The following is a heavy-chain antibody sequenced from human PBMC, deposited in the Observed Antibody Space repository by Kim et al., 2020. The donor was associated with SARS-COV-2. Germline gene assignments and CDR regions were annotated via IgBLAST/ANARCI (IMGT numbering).Heavy chain of an antibody. Sequence: GGSLRLSCAASGFTFSNFGMHWVRQAPGKGLEWVAVVWYDGSEKYYADSVKGRFTISRDNSEDTVYLQMNSLRAEDTAVYYCARDGAALYGGNLGDWGQG. V-gene: IGHV3-33*01. CDR2: VWYDGSEK. CDR1: GFTFSNFG. CDR3: ARDGAALYGGNLGD. J-gene: IGHJ1*01. D-gene: IGHD2-15*01.